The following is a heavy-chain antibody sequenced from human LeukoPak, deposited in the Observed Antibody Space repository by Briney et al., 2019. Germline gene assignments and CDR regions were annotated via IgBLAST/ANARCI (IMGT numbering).Heavy chain of an antibody. Sequence: GGSLRLCCAASGFTFSSYWMSWLRQAPGRGLEMVANIKQDGSEKYYVDSVKGRFTISSNNANNPLYLQMNSLRAEDTAVYYCARDNWPLIDYWGQGTLVTVSS. V-gene: IGHV3-7*01. CDR1: GFTFSSYW. CDR2: IKQDGSEK. D-gene: IGHD1-20*01. J-gene: IGHJ4*02. CDR3: ARDNWPLIDY.